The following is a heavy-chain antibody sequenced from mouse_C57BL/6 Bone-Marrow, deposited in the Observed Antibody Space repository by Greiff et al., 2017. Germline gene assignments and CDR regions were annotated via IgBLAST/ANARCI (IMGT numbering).Heavy chain of an antibody. V-gene: IGHV5-12*01. CDR1: GFTFSDYY. J-gene: IGHJ3*01. D-gene: IGHD2-1*01. CDR2: ISNGGGST. Sequence: EVKLQESGGGLVQPGGSLKLSCAASGFTFSDYYMYWVRQTPEKRLEWVAYISNGGGSTYYPDTVKGRFTISRDNAKNTLYLQMSRLKSEDTAMYYCARQRWDGTGFAYWGQGTLVTVSA. CDR3: ARQRWDGTGFAY.